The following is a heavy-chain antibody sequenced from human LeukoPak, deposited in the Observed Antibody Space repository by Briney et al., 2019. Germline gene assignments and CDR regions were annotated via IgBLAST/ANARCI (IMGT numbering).Heavy chain of an antibody. CDR2: ISGSGGST. D-gene: IGHD4-11*01. CDR3: AKALIYDYTPPFDY. CDR1: GFTFSSYA. V-gene: IGHV3-23*01. Sequence: GGSLRLSWAASGFTFSSYAMSWVRQAPGKGLEWVSAISGSGGSTYYADSVKGRFTISRDNSKNTLYLQMNSLRAEDTAVYYCAKALIYDYTPPFDYWGQGTLVTVSS. J-gene: IGHJ4*02.